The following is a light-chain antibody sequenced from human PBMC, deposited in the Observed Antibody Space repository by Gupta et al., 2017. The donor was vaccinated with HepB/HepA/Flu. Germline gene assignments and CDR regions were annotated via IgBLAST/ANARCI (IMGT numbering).Light chain of an antibody. CDR1: QSVSSY. J-gene: IGKJ5*01. Sequence: EIVLTQSPATLSLSPGERATLSCRASQSVSSYLAWYQQKPGQAPRLLIYDASNRATGIPARFSGSGSGTDFTLTISSLEPEDFAVYYCQQRSKVGPSFGQGTRLEIK. CDR2: DAS. CDR3: QQRSKVGPS. V-gene: IGKV3-11*01.